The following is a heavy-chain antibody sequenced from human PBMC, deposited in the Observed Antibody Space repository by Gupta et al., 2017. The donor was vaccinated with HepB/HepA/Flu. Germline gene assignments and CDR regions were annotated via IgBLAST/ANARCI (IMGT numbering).Heavy chain of an antibody. CDR2: IKRDGSDI. V-gene: IGHV3-7*01. CDR3: ARGPNYGDRTDYFDY. CDR1: GFIYSTHW. J-gene: IGHJ4*02. D-gene: IGHD4/OR15-4a*01. Sequence: EVQLVESGGGLVQPGGSLRLPCAASGFIYSTHWMRWFRQTPGKGLEWVASIKRDGSDISYVDSVRGRFTISRDNAKSSLYLQINSLRAEDTAVYFCARGPNYGDRTDYFDYWGQGTLVTVSS.